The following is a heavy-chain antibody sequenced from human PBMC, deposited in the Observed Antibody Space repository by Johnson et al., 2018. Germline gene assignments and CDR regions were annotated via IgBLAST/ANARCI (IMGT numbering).Heavy chain of an antibody. V-gene: IGHV1-3*01. Sequence: QVQLVESGAEVKKPGASVKVSCKASGYTFKIYAMHWVRQVPGQSLEWMGWISGGNGYPTYSPKFLGRVTMTRDTSTSTVYMELSSLRSEDTAVYYCARTTPNYGMDVWGQGTTVTVSS. CDR1: GYTFKIYA. CDR3: ARTTPNYGMDV. D-gene: IGHD4-11*01. CDR2: ISGGNGYP. J-gene: IGHJ6*02.